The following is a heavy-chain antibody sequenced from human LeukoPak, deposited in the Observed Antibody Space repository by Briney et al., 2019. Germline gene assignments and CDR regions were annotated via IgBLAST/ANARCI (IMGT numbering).Heavy chain of an antibody. J-gene: IGHJ3*02. CDR1: GGSFSGYY. CDR3: ARHRGKVVVPAAIRGAFDI. V-gene: IGHV4-34*01. Sequence: SETLSLTCAVYGGSFSGYYWSWIRQPPGKGLEWTGEINHSGSTNYNPSLKSRVTISVDTSKNQFSLKLSSVTAADTAVYYCARHRGKVVVPAAIRGAFDIWGQGTMVTVSS. D-gene: IGHD2-2*01. CDR2: INHSGST.